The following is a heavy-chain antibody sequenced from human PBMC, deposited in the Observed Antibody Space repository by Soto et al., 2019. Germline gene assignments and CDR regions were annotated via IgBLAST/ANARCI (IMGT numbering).Heavy chain of an antibody. Sequence: ASVKVSCKASGYTFTSYYMHWVRQAPGQGLESMGIINPSGGSTSYAQKFQGRVTMTRDTSTSTVYMELSSLRSEDTAVYYCARDDYYDSSGYPPPYYGMDVWGQGTTVTVSS. CDR3: ARDDYYDSSGYPPPYYGMDV. CDR1: GYTFTSYY. J-gene: IGHJ6*02. D-gene: IGHD3-22*01. CDR2: INPSGGST. V-gene: IGHV1-46*01.